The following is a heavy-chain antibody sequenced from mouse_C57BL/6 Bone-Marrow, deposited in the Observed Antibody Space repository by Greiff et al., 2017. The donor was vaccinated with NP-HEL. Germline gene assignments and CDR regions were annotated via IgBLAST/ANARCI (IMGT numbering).Heavy chain of an antibody. D-gene: IGHD2-4*01. V-gene: IGHV1-19*01. Sequence: LVKPGASVKMSCKASGYTFTDYYMNWVKQSHGKSLEWIGVINPYNGGTSYNQKFKGKATLTVDKSSSTAYMELNSLTSEDSAVYYCAREGVYDYPFDYWGQGTTLTVSS. CDR3: AREGVYDYPFDY. J-gene: IGHJ2*01. CDR1: GYTFTDYY. CDR2: INPYNGGT.